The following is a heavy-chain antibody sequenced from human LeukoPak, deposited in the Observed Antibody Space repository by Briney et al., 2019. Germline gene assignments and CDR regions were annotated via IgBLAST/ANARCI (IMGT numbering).Heavy chain of an antibody. Sequence: GGTLRLSYAASGFTFSSYGMSWVRQAPGKGLEWVSAISGSGGSTYYADSVKGRFTISRDNSKNTLYLQMNSLRAEDTAVYYCAKARAYDYVWGSLDYWGQGTLVTVSS. CDR1: GFTFSSYG. V-gene: IGHV3-23*01. CDR2: ISGSGGST. J-gene: IGHJ4*02. D-gene: IGHD3-16*01. CDR3: AKARAYDYVWGSLDY.